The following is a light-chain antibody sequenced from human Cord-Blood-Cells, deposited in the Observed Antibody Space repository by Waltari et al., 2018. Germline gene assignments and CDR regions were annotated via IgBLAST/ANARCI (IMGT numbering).Light chain of an antibody. Sequence: SHDLTQPPSASVSPGQTASIPCSGDILGDNYACWYQQKPRQFPVLVIYQDSKRPPGIPERFSGYNSGNTATLTISGTQAMDEADYYCQAWDSSTVVFGGGTKLTVL. CDR1: ILGDNY. V-gene: IGLV3-1*01. CDR2: QDS. J-gene: IGLJ2*01. CDR3: QAWDSSTVV.